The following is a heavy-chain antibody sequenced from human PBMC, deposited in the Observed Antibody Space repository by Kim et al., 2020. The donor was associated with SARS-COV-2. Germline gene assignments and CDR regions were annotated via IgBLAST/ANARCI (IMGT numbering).Heavy chain of an antibody. V-gene: IGHV3-23*01. CDR3: AITIPFPGYFDY. Sequence: YYADSVKGRFTISRDNSKNTLYLQMNSLRAEDTAVYYCAITIPFPGYFDYWGQGTLVTVSS. J-gene: IGHJ4*02. D-gene: IGHD3-9*01.